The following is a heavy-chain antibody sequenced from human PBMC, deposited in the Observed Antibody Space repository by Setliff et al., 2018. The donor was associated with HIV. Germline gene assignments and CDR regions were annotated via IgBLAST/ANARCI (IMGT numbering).Heavy chain of an antibody. CDR3: ASRVLGYCRSTSCLNWFDP. D-gene: IGHD2-2*01. V-gene: IGHV4-39*01. J-gene: IGHJ5*02. Sequence: PSETLSLTCTVSGGSISSYYWGWIRQPPGKGLEWIGSIYYSGSTYYNPSLKSRVTISVDTSNNQVSLKLSSVTAADTAVFYCASRVLGYCRSTSCLNWFDPWGQGTLVTVSS. CDR1: GGSISSYY. CDR2: IYYSGST.